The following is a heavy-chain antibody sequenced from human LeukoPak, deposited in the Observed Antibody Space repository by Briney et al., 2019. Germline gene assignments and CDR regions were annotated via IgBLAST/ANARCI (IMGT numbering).Heavy chain of an antibody. J-gene: IGHJ4*02. CDR1: GFTFSSYA. Sequence: GGSLRLSCAASGFTFSSYAMHWVRQAPGKGLEWVAVISYDGSNKYYADSVKGRFTISRDNSKNTLYLQMNSLRAEDTAVYYCARVMWDIVVVPAAIRGPGDYWGQGTLVTVSS. D-gene: IGHD2-2*01. CDR3: ARVMWDIVVVPAAIRGPGDY. V-gene: IGHV3-30*04. CDR2: ISYDGSNK.